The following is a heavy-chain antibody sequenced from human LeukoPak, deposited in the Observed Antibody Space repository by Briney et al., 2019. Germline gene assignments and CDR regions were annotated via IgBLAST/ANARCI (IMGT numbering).Heavy chain of an antibody. D-gene: IGHD3-10*01. CDR1: GFIFSACG. J-gene: IGHJ4*02. CDR3: ARVNYYALDY. V-gene: IGHV3-23*01. Sequence: GGSLRLSCAASGFIFSACGMSWVRQAPGQGLEWVSAIGADGTPTYYAGSVKGRFTISRDNSKDTLYLQMSSLRAEDTAVYYCARVNYYALDYWGQGALVTVSS. CDR2: IGADGTPT.